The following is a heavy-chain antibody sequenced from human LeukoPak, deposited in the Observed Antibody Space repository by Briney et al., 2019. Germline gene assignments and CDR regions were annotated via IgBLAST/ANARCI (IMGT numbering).Heavy chain of an antibody. D-gene: IGHD3-22*01. CDR1: GFSFSTYG. J-gene: IGHJ4*02. CDR2: ISGSGGRT. V-gene: IGHV3-23*01. Sequence: GGSLRLSCAASGFSFSTYGMSWVRQAPGKGLDWVSAISGSGGRTSYADSVAGRFTVSRDNSRNTLYLQMNNLRAEDTALYYCAKDRYYGNSGNHFESEKWGQGTLVTVSS. CDR3: AKDRYYGNSGNHFESEK.